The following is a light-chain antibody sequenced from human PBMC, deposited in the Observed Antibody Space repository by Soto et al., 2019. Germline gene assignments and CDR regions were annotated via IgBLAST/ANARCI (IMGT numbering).Light chain of an antibody. J-gene: IGLJ2*01. CDR3: SSYTSSSPLL. CDR1: SSDVGGYNY. Sequence: QSALTQPASVSGSPGQSITISCTGTSSDVGGYNYVSWYQQHPGKAPKLMIYEVSNRPSGVSNRFSGSKSGNTASLTISGLQAEEEADYYCSSYTSSSPLLFGGGTKLPAL. CDR2: EVS. V-gene: IGLV2-14*01.